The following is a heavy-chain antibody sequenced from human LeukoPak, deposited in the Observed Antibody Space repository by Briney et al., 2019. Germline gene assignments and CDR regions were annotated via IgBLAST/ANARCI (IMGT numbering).Heavy chain of an antibody. V-gene: IGHV4-61*02. J-gene: IGHJ4*02. Sequence: SETLSLTCTVSGGSISSGSYYWSWIRQPAGKGLEWIGCIYTSGSTNYNPSLKSRVTISVDTSKNQFSLKLSSVTAADTAVYYCARGVASSSDFDYWGQGTLVTVSS. CDR1: GGSISSGSYY. CDR3: ARGVASSSDFDY. D-gene: IGHD6-6*01. CDR2: IYTSGST.